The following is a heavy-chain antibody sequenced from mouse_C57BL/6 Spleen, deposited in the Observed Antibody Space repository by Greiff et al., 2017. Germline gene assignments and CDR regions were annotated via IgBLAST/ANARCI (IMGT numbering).Heavy chain of an antibody. CDR3: ARSYGNYFDY. CDR2: IDPEDGET. J-gene: IGHJ2*01. Sequence: VQLQQSGAELVKPGASVKLSCTASGFNIKDYYMHWVKQRTEQGLEWIGRIDPEDGETKYAPKFQGKATLTVDKSSSTAYMQLSSLTSEDSAVYYCARSYGNYFDYWGQGTTLTVSS. D-gene: IGHD2-1*01. V-gene: IGHV14-2*01. CDR1: GFNIKDYY.